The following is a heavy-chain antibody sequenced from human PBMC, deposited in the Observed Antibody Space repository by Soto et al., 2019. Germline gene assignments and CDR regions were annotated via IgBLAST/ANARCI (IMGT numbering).Heavy chain of an antibody. CDR3: ARRPRDSNYYMDV. V-gene: IGHV1-69*02. Sequence: QVQLVQSGAEVKKPGSSVKVSCKASGGTFSSYTISWVRQAPGQGLEWMGRIIPILGIANYAQKFQGRVTFTADKSTSTAYMELSSLRSEDTAVYYCARRPRDSNYYMDVWGKGTTVTVSS. CDR1: GGTFSSYT. J-gene: IGHJ6*03. CDR2: IIPILGIA. D-gene: IGHD4-4*01.